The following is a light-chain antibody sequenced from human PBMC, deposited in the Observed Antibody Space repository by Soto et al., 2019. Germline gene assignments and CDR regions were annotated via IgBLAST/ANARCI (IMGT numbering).Light chain of an antibody. CDR1: RTINTY. V-gene: IGKV1-39*01. Sequence: DVRMTQSPSSLSASVGDTITITCRASRTINTYLNWFQQKPGEPPRLLIYGASTLHDGVPSRFSGSGSGADFTLTISGLQPEDFAVYYCQQYDDWPPFTFGQGTRLDI. J-gene: IGKJ2*01. CDR3: QQYDDWPPFT. CDR2: GAS.